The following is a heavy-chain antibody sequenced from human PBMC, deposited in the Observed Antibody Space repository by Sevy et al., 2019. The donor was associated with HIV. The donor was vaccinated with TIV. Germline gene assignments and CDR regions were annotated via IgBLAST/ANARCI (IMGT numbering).Heavy chain of an antibody. CDR3: ARDLPHLLPWELSRGSDY. CDR2: ISHDEILK. CDR1: GFTFSSYA. D-gene: IGHD3-16*01. V-gene: IGHV3-30*04. J-gene: IGHJ4*02. Sequence: GGSLRLSCAASGFTFSSYALHWFRQAPGKGPEWVAVISHDEILKEYADSVKGRFTISRDSSKNTIYLEMNSLRPEDTAVYYCARDLPHLLPWELSRGSDYWGQGTLVTVSS.